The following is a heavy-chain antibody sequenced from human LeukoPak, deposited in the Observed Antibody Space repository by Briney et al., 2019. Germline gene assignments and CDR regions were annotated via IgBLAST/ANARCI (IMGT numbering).Heavy chain of an antibody. D-gene: IGHD6-19*01. CDR3: VGSGWYGGYYYYYMDV. J-gene: IGHJ6*03. Sequence: GASVKVSCKASGGTFSSYAISWVRQAPGQGLEWMGGIIPIFGTANYAQKFQGRVTITADKSTSTAYMELSSLRSEDTAVYYCVGSGWYGGYYYYYMDVWGKGTTVTVSS. CDR1: GGTFSSYA. CDR2: IIPIFGTA. V-gene: IGHV1-69*06.